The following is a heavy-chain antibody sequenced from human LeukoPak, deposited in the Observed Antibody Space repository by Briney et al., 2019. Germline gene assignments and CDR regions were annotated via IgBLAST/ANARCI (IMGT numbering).Heavy chain of an antibody. CDR1: GFIFSSHG. V-gene: IGHV3-23*01. D-gene: IGHD4-23*01. J-gene: IGHJ4*02. CDR3: ARRAGGYSHPYDY. Sequence: GGSLRLSCAASGFIFSSHGMNWVRQAPGKGLEWVSGISPSGDITYYADSVKGRFTISRDNSKNTLYLQMNSLRAEDTAVYYCARRAGGYSHPYDYWGQGTLVTVSS. CDR2: ISPSGDIT.